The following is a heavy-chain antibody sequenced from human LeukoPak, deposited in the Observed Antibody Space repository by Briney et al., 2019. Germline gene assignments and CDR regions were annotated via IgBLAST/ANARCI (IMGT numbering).Heavy chain of an antibody. V-gene: IGHV4-34*01. CDR2: INHNGST. D-gene: IGHD3-10*01. Sequence: SETLSLTCAVYGGSFSGYYWSWIRQPPGKGLEWIGEINHNGSTNYNPSLKKRVTISVDTSKNQFSLKLSSVPAADTAVYYCARGGEKYYFDYWGQGTLVTVSS. CDR1: GGSFSGYY. J-gene: IGHJ4*02. CDR3: ARGGEKYYFDY.